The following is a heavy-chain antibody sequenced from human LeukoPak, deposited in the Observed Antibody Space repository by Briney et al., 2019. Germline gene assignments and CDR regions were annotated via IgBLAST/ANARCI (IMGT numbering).Heavy chain of an antibody. Sequence: SETLSLTCTVSGGSISSSSYYWGWIRQPPGKGLEWIGSIYYSGSTYYNPSLKSRVTISVDTSKNQFSLKLSSVTAADTAEYYCARAPLDYDILTGYSNFDYWGQGTLVTVSS. CDR1: GGSISSSSYY. D-gene: IGHD3-9*01. V-gene: IGHV4-39*07. J-gene: IGHJ4*02. CDR3: ARAPLDYDILTGYSNFDY. CDR2: IYYSGST.